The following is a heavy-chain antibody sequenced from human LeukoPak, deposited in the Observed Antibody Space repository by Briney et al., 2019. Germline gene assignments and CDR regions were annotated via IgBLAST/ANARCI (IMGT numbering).Heavy chain of an antibody. V-gene: IGHV4-39*07. CDR3: ARDRGPGATPTY. J-gene: IGHJ4*02. CDR2: IYYRGNT. D-gene: IGHD1-26*01. Sequence: SETLSLTCTVSGGSISGSSYYWGWIRQPPGKGLEWIGTIYYRGNTYYNPSLKSRVTISVDTSKNQFSLKLSSVTAADTAVYYCARDRGPGATPTYWGQVTLVTVSS. CDR1: GGSISGSSYY.